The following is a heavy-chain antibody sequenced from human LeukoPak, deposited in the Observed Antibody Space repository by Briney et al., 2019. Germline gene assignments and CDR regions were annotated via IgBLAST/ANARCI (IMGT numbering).Heavy chain of an antibody. J-gene: IGHJ5*02. V-gene: IGHV3-23*01. Sequence: GGSLRLSCAASGFTFSSYAMSWVRQAPGKGLEWVSTISGSGGSTSYADSVKGRFTISRDNTKNTLYLQMNSLRAEDTALYYCAKTERFDPWGRGTLVTVSS. CDR2: ISGSGGST. CDR3: AKTERFDP. CDR1: GFTFSSYA.